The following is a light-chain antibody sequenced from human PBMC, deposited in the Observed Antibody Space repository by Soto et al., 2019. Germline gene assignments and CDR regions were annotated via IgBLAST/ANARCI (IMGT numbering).Light chain of an antibody. CDR1: SSDVGGYDY. Sequence: QSVLTQPASVSGSPGQSITISCTGTSSDVGGYDYVSWYQQHPGKAPKLMISEVSNRPSGVSNRFSGSKSGNTASLTISGLQAEDEAHYYCSSYTSRSHVVFGGGTQLTVL. CDR3: SSYTSRSHVV. CDR2: EVS. J-gene: IGLJ2*01. V-gene: IGLV2-14*01.